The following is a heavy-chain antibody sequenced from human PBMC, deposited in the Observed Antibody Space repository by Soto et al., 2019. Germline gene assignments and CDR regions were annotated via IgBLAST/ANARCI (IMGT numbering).Heavy chain of an antibody. J-gene: IGHJ4*02. Sequence: SETLSLTCTVSGGSISSGGYYWSWIRQHPGKGLEWIGYIYYSGSTYYNPSLKSRVTISVDTSKNQFSLKLSSVTAADTAVYYCAREDSGYDEGFDYWGQGTLVTVSS. D-gene: IGHD5-12*01. CDR1: GGSISSGGYY. V-gene: IGHV4-31*03. CDR3: AREDSGYDEGFDY. CDR2: IYYSGST.